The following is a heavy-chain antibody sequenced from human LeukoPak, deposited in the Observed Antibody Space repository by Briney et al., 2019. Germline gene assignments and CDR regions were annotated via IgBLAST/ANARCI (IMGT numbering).Heavy chain of an antibody. CDR3: ARVSGYCSGDDCYSVSLLYYGMDV. D-gene: IGHD2-15*01. V-gene: IGHV4-34*01. CDR2: INHSGNI. Sequence: PSETLSLTFAVDGGSFRGYDWSWIREPPGKGLEWIGEINHSGNINYNPSLKSRVTILVDTSKNQFSLKLSSVTAADRAVYYCARVSGYCSGDDCYSVSLLYYGMDVWGQGTTVTVSS. J-gene: IGHJ6*02. CDR1: GGSFRGYD.